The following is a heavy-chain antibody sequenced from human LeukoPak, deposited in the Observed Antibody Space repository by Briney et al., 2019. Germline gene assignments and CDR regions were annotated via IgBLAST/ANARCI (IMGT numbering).Heavy chain of an antibody. D-gene: IGHD5-18*01. CDR3: ARANAAMVFHY. V-gene: IGHV4-59*01. J-gene: IGHJ4*02. CDR2: IYYSGGT. CDR1: GSSISSDY. Sequence: SETLSLTCTVSGSSISSDYWSWVRQPPGKGLEWIGYIYYSGGTNYNSSLKSRVTISVDTSKNHFSLRLTSVTAADTAVYFCARANAAMVFHYWGQGTLVTVSS.